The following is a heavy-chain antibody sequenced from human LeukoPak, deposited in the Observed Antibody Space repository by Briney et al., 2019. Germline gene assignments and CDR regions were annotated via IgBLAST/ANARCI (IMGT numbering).Heavy chain of an antibody. CDR1: GGSFSGYY. CDR2: INHSGST. J-gene: IGHJ4*02. CDR3: ARRDTAMVTWPFDY. V-gene: IGHV4-34*01. Sequence: PSETLSLTCAVYGGSFSGYYWSWIRQPPGKGLEWIGEINHSGSTNYNPSLKSRVTISVDTSKNQFSLKLSSVTAADTAVYYCARRDTAMVTWPFDYWGQGTLVTVSS. D-gene: IGHD5-18*01.